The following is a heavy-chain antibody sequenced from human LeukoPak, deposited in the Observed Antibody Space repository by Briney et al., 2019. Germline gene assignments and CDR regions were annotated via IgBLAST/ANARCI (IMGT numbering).Heavy chain of an antibody. V-gene: IGHV1-18*01. Sequence: GASVKVSRKASGYTFTSYGISWVRQAPGQGLEWMGWISAYNGNTNYAQKLQGRVTMTTDTSTSTAYMELRSLRSDDTAVYYCARDFVSYYDFWSGSYNWFDPWSQGTLVTVSS. D-gene: IGHD3-3*01. J-gene: IGHJ5*02. CDR1: GYTFTSYG. CDR2: ISAYNGNT. CDR3: ARDFVSYYDFWSGSYNWFDP.